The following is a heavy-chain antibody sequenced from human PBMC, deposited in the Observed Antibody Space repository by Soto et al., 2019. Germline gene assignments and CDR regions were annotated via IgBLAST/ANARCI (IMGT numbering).Heavy chain of an antibody. CDR2: INHSGST. CDR1: GGSFSGYY. J-gene: IGHJ6*02. CDR3: ARGTSYGSGKDYYYGMDV. V-gene: IGHV4-34*01. Sequence: PSETLSLTCAVYGGSFSGYYWSWIRQPPGKGLEWIGEINHSGSTNYNPSLKSRVTISVDTSKNQFSLKLSSVTAADTAVYYCARGTSYGSGKDYYYGMDVWGQGTTVTVSS. D-gene: IGHD3-10*01.